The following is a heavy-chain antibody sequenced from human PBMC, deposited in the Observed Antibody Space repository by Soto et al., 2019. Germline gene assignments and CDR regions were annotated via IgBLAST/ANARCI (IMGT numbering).Heavy chain of an antibody. J-gene: IGHJ6*02. Sequence: PSETLSLTCIVSAGSISDSSYYWGWIRQPPGKGLEWIGNIFYSGSTYYGPSLKSRVTLSVDTSRNQFSLNLRSVAAADTAVYYCARWTKYYDFLTGYRPAGMDVWGQGTTVTVSS. V-gene: IGHV4-39*01. CDR2: IFYSGST. CDR3: ARWTKYYDFLTGYRPAGMDV. CDR1: AGSISDSSYY. D-gene: IGHD3-9*01.